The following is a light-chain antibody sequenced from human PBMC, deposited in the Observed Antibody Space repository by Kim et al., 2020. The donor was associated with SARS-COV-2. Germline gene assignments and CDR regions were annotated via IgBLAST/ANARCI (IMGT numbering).Light chain of an antibody. CDR1: SSAVGAYTY. J-gene: IGLJ3*02. CDR2: DVT. V-gene: IGLV2-14*03. Sequence: GQSIPFSCTGTSSAVGAYTYVSWYQHHPNKAPKLMIYDVTKRPSGVSNRFSGSKSGNTASLTISGLQAEDEADYYCASYTTRSTWVFGGGTQLTVL. CDR3: ASYTTRSTWV.